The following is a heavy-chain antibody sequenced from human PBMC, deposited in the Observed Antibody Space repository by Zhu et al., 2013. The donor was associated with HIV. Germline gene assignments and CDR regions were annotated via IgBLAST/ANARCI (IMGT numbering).Heavy chain of an antibody. Sequence: QVQLVQSGAEVKKPGASVKVSCKASGYTVTGYHMHWVRQAPGQGLEWMGGINPDSGDTNYAQNFQGRVTMTRDRSISTAYMELTRLRSDDTAVYYCARVRAVARGYSGYALRMDYYYGMDVWGQGTTVTVSS. J-gene: IGHJ6*02. CDR1: GYTVTGYH. D-gene: IGHD5-12*01. V-gene: IGHV1-2*02. CDR3: ARVRAVARGYSGYALRMDYYYGMDV. CDR2: INPDSGDT.